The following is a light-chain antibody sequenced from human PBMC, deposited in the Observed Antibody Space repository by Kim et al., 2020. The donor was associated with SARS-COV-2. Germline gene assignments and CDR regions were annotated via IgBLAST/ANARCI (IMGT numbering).Light chain of an antibody. J-gene: IGKJ4*01. V-gene: IGKV1-12*01. CDR1: LDIGTS. Sequence: ESAGDTVTVTCRARLDIGTSLAWCQHKPEKAPKLLIFAACTLQSGVPSRFSGSGSGADFALTISSLQAEDFATYSCQQANSFPLTFGGGTKVDIK. CDR3: QQANSFPLT. CDR2: AAC.